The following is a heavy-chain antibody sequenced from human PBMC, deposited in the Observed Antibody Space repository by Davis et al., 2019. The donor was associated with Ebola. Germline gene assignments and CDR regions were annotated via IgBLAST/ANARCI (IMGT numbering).Heavy chain of an antibody. CDR3: ARDVRGITGPSEY. V-gene: IGHV1-18*01. CDR1: GYSFTDDG. D-gene: IGHD1-1*01. J-gene: IGHJ4*02. Sequence: ASVKVSCKASGYSFTDDGISWVRQAPGQGLEWMGWISAYNGNTNYAQKLQGRVTMTTDTSTSTAYMELRSLRSDDTARYYCARDVRGITGPSEYWGQGTLVTVSS. CDR2: ISAYNGNT.